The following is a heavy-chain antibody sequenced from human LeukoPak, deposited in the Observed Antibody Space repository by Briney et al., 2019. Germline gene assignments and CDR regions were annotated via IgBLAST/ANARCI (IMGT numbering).Heavy chain of an antibody. V-gene: IGHV4-39*07. D-gene: IGHD4-17*01. J-gene: IGHJ4*02. Sequence: SETLSLTCTVSGGSISSSSYYWGWIRQPPGKGLEWIGSIYYSGSTYYNPSLKSRVTISVDTSKNQFSLKLSSVTAADTAVYYCARIYGDYVLGTRKIDYWGQGTLVTVSS. CDR2: IYYSGST. CDR3: ARIYGDYVLGTRKIDY. CDR1: GGSISSSSYY.